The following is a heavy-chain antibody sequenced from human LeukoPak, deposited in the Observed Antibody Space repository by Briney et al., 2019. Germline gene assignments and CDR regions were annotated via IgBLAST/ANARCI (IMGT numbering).Heavy chain of an antibody. CDR3: AREGIPIGGADVAGTEEGFDY. Sequence: PGGSLRLSCAASGFTFSSYAMHWVRQAPGKGLEWVAVISYDGSNKYYADSVKGRFTISRDNAKNSLYLQMNSLRAEDTAVYYCAREGIPIGGADVAGTEEGFDYWGQGTLVTVSS. CDR2: ISYDGSNK. D-gene: IGHD6-19*01. J-gene: IGHJ4*02. V-gene: IGHV3-30-3*01. CDR1: GFTFSSYA.